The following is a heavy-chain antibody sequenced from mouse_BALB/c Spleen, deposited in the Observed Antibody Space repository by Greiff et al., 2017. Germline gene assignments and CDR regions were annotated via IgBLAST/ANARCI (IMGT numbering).Heavy chain of an antibody. Sequence: EVMLVESGGGLVKPGGSLKLSCAASGFTFSSYAMSWVRQTPEKRLEWVATISSGGSYTYYPDSVKGRFTISRDNAKNTLYLQMSSLRSEDTAMYYCARQGGPYDGYYDDAMDYWGQGTSVTVSS. J-gene: IGHJ4*01. CDR3: ARQGGPYDGYYDDAMDY. D-gene: IGHD2-3*01. V-gene: IGHV5-9-3*01. CDR1: GFTFSSYA. CDR2: ISSGGSYT.